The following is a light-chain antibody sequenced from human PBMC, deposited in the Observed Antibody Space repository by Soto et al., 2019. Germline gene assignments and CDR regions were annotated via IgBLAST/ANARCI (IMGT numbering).Light chain of an antibody. J-gene: IGLJ3*02. V-gene: IGLV2-23*02. CDR1: GSDVGSYNL. CDR2: QVT. Sequence: QSVLTQPASVSGSPGQSITISCSGTGSDVGSYNLVSWYKHHPGKAPKLIIYQVTKRPSGVSNRFSGSKSGNTASLTISGLQSADEADYYCCSFAGSPWVFGGGTKLTLL. CDR3: CSFAGSPWV.